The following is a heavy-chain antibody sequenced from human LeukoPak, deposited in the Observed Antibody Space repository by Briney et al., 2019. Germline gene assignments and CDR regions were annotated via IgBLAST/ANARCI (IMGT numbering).Heavy chain of an antibody. CDR1: GFTFSDYY. Sequence: GGSLRLSCAASGFTFSDYYMSWIRQAPGKGLGWVSYISSSGSTIYYADSVKGRFTISRDNAKNSLYLQMNSLRAEDTAVYYCARVSRWLRFFDYWGQGTLVTVSS. D-gene: IGHD5-12*01. V-gene: IGHV3-11*01. CDR2: ISSSGSTI. CDR3: ARVSRWLRFFDY. J-gene: IGHJ4*02.